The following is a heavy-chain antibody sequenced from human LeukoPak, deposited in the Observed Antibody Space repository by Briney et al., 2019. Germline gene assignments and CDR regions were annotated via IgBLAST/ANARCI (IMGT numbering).Heavy chain of an antibody. V-gene: IGHV1-3*04. CDR3: ARGKGFCSGGSCHFDS. D-gene: IGHD2-15*01. Sequence: ASVTVSCKASGYTLSTYAMHWVRQAPGQSLEWMGWINTATGNTKYSQEFQGRVTFTGDTSASTAYMELSTLRSEDTAVYHCARGKGFCSGGSCHFDSWGQGTLVTVSS. CDR2: INTATGNT. J-gene: IGHJ4*02. CDR1: GYTLSTYA.